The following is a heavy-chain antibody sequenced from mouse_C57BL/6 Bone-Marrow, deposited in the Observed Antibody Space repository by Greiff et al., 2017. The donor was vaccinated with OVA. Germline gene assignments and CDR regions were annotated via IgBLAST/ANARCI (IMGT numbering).Heavy chain of an antibody. Sequence: VQLQQSGAELARPGAPEKLSCKAFAYTSQSFGLSGVKQRTGQGLEWIGEIYPRSGNTYYNEKFKGKATLTADKSSSTAYMELRSLTSEDSAVYFCARRVTGFAYWGQGTLVTVSA. D-gene: IGHD2-1*01. J-gene: IGHJ3*01. CDR3: ARRVTGFAY. CDR2: IYPRSGNT. V-gene: IGHV1-81*01. CDR1: AYTSQSFG.